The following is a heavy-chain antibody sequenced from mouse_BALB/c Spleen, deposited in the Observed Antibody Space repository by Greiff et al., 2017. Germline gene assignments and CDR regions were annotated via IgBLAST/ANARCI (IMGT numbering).Heavy chain of an antibody. CDR3: ASLYYYGSSLVMDY. CDR2: ISYDGSN. D-gene: IGHD1-1*01. J-gene: IGHJ4*01. Sequence: EVQRVESGPGLVKPSQSLSLTCSVTGYSITSGYYWNWIRQFPGNKLEWMGYISYDGSNNYNPSLKNRISITRDTSKNQFFLKLNSVTTEDTATYYCASLYYYGSSLVMDYWGQGTSVTVSS. CDR1: GYSITSGYY. V-gene: IGHV3-6*02.